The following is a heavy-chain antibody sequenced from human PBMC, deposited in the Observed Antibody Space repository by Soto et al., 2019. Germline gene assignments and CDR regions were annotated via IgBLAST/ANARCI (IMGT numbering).Heavy chain of an antibody. V-gene: IGHV4-34*01. CDR3: ARQRRRAPRSRYYFDY. D-gene: IGHD6-25*01. Sequence: VQLQQWGAGLLKPSETLSLTCAVYGGSFSGYYWSWIRQPPGKGLEWIGEINHSGSTNYNPSLKSRVTISVDTSKNQFSLKLSSVTAADTAVYYCARQRRRAPRSRYYFDYWGQGTLVTVSS. CDR1: GGSFSGYY. CDR2: INHSGST. J-gene: IGHJ4*02.